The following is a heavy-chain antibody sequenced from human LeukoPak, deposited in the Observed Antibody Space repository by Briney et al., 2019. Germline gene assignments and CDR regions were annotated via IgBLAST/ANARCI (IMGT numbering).Heavy chain of an antibody. CDR1: GSTFSSKA. D-gene: IGHD1/OR15-1a*01. J-gene: IGHJ5*02. CDR2: FTGSDGNI. CDR3: AAGGGNTFNP. Sequence: GGSLGLSFAASGSTFSSKALGWVGKAPGKGLEGVSSFTGSDGNIHYADSVKGRFTLSRDSSKETMYLQMISLRADDTATYYCAAGGGNTFNPWGQGILVTVSS. V-gene: IGHV3-23*01.